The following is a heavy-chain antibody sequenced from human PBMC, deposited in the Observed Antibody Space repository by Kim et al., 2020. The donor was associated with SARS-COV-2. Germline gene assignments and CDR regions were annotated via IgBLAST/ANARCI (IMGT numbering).Heavy chain of an antibody. D-gene: IGHD4-17*01. Sequence: ASVKVSCKVSGYTLTELSMHWVRQAPGKGLEWMGGFDPEDGETIYAQKFQGRVTMTEDTSTDTAYMELSSLRSEDTAVYYCATVRDYEGAFDIWGQGTMVTVSS. CDR2: FDPEDGET. V-gene: IGHV1-24*01. CDR3: ATVRDYEGAFDI. J-gene: IGHJ3*02. CDR1: GYTLTELS.